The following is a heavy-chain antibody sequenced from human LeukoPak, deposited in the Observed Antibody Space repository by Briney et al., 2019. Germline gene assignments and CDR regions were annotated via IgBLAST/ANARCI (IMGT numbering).Heavy chain of an antibody. CDR2: IRKDGNNK. Sequence: GGSLRLSCAASGFTFSYYGMSWVRQAPGEGLQWVAFIRKDGNNKYYADSVKGRFTISRDNAKNSLYLQMNSLRAEDTALYYCAKDSNRKGLYYFDYWGQGTLVTVSS. CDR3: AKDSNRKGLYYFDY. V-gene: IGHV3-30*02. D-gene: IGHD1-14*01. J-gene: IGHJ4*02. CDR1: GFTFSYYG.